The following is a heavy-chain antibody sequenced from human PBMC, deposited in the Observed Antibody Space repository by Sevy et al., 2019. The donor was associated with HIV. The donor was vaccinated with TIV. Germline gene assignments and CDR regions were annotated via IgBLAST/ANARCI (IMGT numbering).Heavy chain of an antibody. CDR3: AREGSSSWI. CDR1: GFTFSSYS. D-gene: IGHD6-13*01. V-gene: IGHV3-21*01. J-gene: IGHJ4*02. CDR2: ISSSSSYI. Sequence: GGSLRLSCAASGFTFSSYSMNWVRQAPGKGLEWVSSISSSSSYIYYEDSVKGRFTISRDNAKNSLYLQMNSLRAEDTAVYYCAREGSSSWIWGQGTLVTVSS.